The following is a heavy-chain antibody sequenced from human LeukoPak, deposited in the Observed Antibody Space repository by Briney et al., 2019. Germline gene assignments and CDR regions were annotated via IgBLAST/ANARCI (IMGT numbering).Heavy chain of an antibody. V-gene: IGHV4-31*03. D-gene: IGHD3-3*01. CDR3: ARDEAIFGAGYYYGMDV. J-gene: IGHJ6*02. Sequence: SETLSLTCTVSGGSISSGGHYWSWIRQHPGKGLEWIGYINYSGSTYYNPSLKSRVTISVDTSQNQFSLKLSSVTAADTAVYYCARDEAIFGAGYYYGMDVWGQGTTVTVSS. CDR2: INYSGST. CDR1: GGSISSGGHY.